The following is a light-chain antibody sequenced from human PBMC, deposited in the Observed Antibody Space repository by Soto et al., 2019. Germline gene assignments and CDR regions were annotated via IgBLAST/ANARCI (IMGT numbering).Light chain of an antibody. CDR3: MQALQTPFS. Sequence: DIVMTQSPLSLPVTPGEPASISCRSSQSLLHSNGYTYLDWYLQKPGQSPQLLIYLGSNRASGVLDRFSGSGSGTDFTLKISRVEAEDVGVYYCMQALQTPFSFGPGTKVDIK. CDR1: QSLLHSNGYTY. J-gene: IGKJ3*01. V-gene: IGKV2-28*01. CDR2: LGS.